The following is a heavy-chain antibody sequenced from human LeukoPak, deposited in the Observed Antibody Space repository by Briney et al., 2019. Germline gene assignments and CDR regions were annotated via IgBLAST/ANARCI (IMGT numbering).Heavy chain of an antibody. V-gene: IGHV3-23*01. J-gene: IGHJ3*02. CDR1: GFSFGSYA. D-gene: IGHD6-13*01. CDR3: AKDFLASIAAAGYDAFDI. Sequence: GGSLRLSCAASGFSFGSYAMSWVRQAPGKGLEWVSTIGGSGTSAYYADSVKGRFTISRDNSKNTLYLQMNSLRAEDTAVYYCAKDFLASIAAAGYDAFDIWGQGTMVTVSS. CDR2: IGGSGTSA.